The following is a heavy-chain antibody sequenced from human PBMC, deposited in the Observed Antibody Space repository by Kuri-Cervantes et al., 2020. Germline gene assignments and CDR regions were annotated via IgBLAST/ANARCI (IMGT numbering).Heavy chain of an antibody. CDR2: ISYDGSNK. Sequence: GESLKISCAASGFTFSSYAMHWVRQAPGKGLEWVAVISYDGSNKYYADSVKGRFTISRDNSKNTLYLEMKSLRPEDTAIYYCAKIQFYDSSGFYPLGYYFDSWGQGTLVTVSS. CDR3: AKIQFYDSSGFYPLGYYFDS. CDR1: GFTFSSYA. V-gene: IGHV3-30-3*01. J-gene: IGHJ4*02. D-gene: IGHD3-22*01.